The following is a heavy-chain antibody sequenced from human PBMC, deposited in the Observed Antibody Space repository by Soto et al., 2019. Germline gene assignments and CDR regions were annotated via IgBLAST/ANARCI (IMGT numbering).Heavy chain of an antibody. Sequence: ASVKVSYKASGYTLTSYAMHWVRQAPGQRLEWMGWINAGNGNTKYSQKFQGRVTITRDTSASTAYMELSSLRSEDTAVYYCARGSRPADVATGCLWFDYWGQGTLVTVSS. V-gene: IGHV1-3*01. D-gene: IGHD6-13*01. CDR3: ARGSRPADVATGCLWFDY. J-gene: IGHJ4*02. CDR2: INAGNGNT. CDR1: GYTLTSYA.